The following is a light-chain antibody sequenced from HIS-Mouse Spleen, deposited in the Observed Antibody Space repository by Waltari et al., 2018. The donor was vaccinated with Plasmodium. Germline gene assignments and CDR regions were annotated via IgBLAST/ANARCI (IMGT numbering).Light chain of an antibody. V-gene: IGLV3-21*03. Sequence: SYVLTQPPSVSVAPGKTARLPCGATNIGSKSVHWYQQKPGQAPVLVVYDDSDRPSGIPERFSGSNSGNTATLTISRVEAGDEADYYCQVWDSSSDHVVFGGGTKLTVL. CDR2: DDS. CDR1: NIGSKS. CDR3: QVWDSSSDHVV. J-gene: IGLJ2*01.